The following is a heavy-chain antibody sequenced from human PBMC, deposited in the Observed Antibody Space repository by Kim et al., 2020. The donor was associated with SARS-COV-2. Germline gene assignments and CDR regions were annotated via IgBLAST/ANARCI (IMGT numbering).Heavy chain of an antibody. J-gene: IGHJ4*02. Sequence: SLKSRVTISVDTSKNQLSLKLSSVTAADTAVYYCARQKYYDDSSGYPDYWGQGTLVTVSS. V-gene: IGHV4-59*08. CDR3: ARQKYYDDSSGYPDY. D-gene: IGHD3-22*01.